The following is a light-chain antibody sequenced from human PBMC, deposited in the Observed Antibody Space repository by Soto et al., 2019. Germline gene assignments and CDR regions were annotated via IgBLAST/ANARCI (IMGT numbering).Light chain of an antibody. J-gene: IGLJ1*01. V-gene: IGLV2-23*02. CDR1: SSDVGNYNL. CDR2: EVS. CDR3: CSYAGSSTYV. Sequence: QSALTQPASVYGSPGQSITISCTGTSSDVGNYNLVSWYQQHPGKAPKLMIYEVSKRPSGVSNRFSGSKSGNTASLTISGLQAEDEADYSCCSYAGSSTYVFGSGTKVTVL.